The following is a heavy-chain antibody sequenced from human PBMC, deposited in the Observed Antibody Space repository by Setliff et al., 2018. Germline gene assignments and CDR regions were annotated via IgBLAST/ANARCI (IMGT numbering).Heavy chain of an antibody. CDR3: AKRGPYCSGGTCHYYFDY. CDR1: GFTFSSSA. CDR2: ISGSGDKS. Sequence: GGSLRLSCAASGFTFSSSAMAWVRQAPGKGLEWVSAISGSGDKSYYANSVKGRFTISRDNSKNTLYLQMNSLRAEDTAVYYCAKRGPYCSGGTCHYYFDYWGQGTLVTVSS. D-gene: IGHD2-15*01. J-gene: IGHJ4*02. V-gene: IGHV3-23*01.